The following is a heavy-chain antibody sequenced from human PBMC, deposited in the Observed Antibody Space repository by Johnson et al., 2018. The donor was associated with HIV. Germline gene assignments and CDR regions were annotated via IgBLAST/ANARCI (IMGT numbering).Heavy chain of an antibody. CDR1: GFTFDDYA. Sequence: VQLVESGGGLVQPGRSLRLSCAASGFTFDDYAMHWVRQAPGKGLEWVSGIRCNSGSIGYADSVKGRFTISRDNAKNSLYLEMNSLRAEDTAMYYCAKGLVTYYYGLVIWGQGTMVTVSS. D-gene: IGHD3-10*01. V-gene: IGHV3-9*01. CDR3: AKGLVTYYYGLVI. CDR2: IRCNSGSI. J-gene: IGHJ3*02.